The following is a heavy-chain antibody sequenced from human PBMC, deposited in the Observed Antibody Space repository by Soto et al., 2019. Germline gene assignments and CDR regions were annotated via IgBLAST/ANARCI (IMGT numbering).Heavy chain of an antibody. V-gene: IGHV3-30*18. CDR2: ISYDGSNK. Sequence: GGSLRLSCAASGFTFSSYGMHWVRQAPGKGLEWVAVISYDGSNKYYADSVKGRFTISRDNSKNTLYLQMNSLRAEDTAVYYCAKDRSGGVTIFGDFYYGMDVWGQGTTVTVSS. J-gene: IGHJ6*02. D-gene: IGHD3-3*01. CDR1: GFTFSSYG. CDR3: AKDRSGGVTIFGDFYYGMDV.